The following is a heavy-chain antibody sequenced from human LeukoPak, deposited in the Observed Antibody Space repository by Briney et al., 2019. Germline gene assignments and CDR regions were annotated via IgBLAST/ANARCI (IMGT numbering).Heavy chain of an antibody. CDR2: ISAYNGNT. V-gene: IGHV1-18*01. CDR1: GYTFTSYG. CDR3: ARDWGYCSSTSCYLV. J-gene: IGHJ4*02. Sequence: GASVKVSCKASGYTFTSYGISWVRQAPGQGLEWMGWISAYNGNTNYAQELQGRVTMTTDTSTSTAYMELRSLRSDDTAVYYCARDWGYCSSTSCYLVWGQGTLVTVSS. D-gene: IGHD2-2*01.